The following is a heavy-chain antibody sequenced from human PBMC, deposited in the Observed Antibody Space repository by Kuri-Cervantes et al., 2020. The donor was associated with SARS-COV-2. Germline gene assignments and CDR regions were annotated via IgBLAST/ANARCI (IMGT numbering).Heavy chain of an antibody. Sequence: SETLSLTCSVSGGSISSSGHYWGWVRQPPGKGLEWIGSIYFSRSTYCTPSLKSRVTISVDTSKNQFSLKLTSVTATDTAVYYCGRQASDWHIDYWGQGTLVTVSS. CDR3: GRQASDWHIDY. J-gene: IGHJ4*02. CDR1: GGSISSSGHY. CDR2: IYFSRST. D-gene: IGHD3-9*01. V-gene: IGHV4-39*01.